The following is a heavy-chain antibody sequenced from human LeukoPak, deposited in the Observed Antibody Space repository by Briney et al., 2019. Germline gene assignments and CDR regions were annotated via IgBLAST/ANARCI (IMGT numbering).Heavy chain of an antibody. Sequence: ASVKVSCKASGYTFTGYYVHWVRQAPGQGLEWMGWMNPKSGGTNYAQKFEARVTMNRDTSISTAYMELSSLRSEDTAMYYCANGDYMKLDYWGQGTLVTVSS. V-gene: IGHV1-2*02. J-gene: IGHJ4*02. D-gene: IGHD4-17*01. CDR3: ANGDYMKLDY. CDR2: MNPKSGGT. CDR1: GYTFTGYY.